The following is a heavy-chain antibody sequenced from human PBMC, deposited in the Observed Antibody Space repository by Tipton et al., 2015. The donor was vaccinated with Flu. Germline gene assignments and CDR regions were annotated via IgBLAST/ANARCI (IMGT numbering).Heavy chain of an antibody. Sequence: TLSLTCTVSGGSISSYYWSWIRQPPGKGLEWIGYIYYSGSTNYNPSLKSRVTISVDTSKNQFSLKLSSVTAADTAVYYCARGCDFWSGGEYYFDYWGQGTLVTVSS. CDR1: GGSISSYY. CDR2: IYYSGST. CDR3: ARGCDFWSGGEYYFDY. J-gene: IGHJ4*02. D-gene: IGHD3-3*01. V-gene: IGHV4-59*12.